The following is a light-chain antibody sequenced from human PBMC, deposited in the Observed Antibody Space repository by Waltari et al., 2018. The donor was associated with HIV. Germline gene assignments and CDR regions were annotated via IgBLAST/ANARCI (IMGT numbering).Light chain of an antibody. V-gene: IGLV3-25*03. CDR3: QSAGGGGTYR. Sequence: SYDLTQPPSVSVSPGQTARITCFGEALSKEYTFWHQQKAGQAPLLVIHKDTERPSGIPERFSGSTSGRLVTLTIDDVEPDDEADYYCQSAGGGGTYRFGGGTKLTVL. J-gene: IGLJ2*01. CDR2: KDT. CDR1: ALSKEY.